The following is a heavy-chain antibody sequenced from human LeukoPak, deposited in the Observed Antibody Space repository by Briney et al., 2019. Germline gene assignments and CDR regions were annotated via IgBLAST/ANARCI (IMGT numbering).Heavy chain of an antibody. V-gene: IGHV4-34*01. J-gene: IGHJ2*01. CDR3: ARGHYSASRKYFDL. Sequence: PSETLSLTCDVYGGSSSGYYWNWIRQPPGKGLEWIGEINHRGSTNDNPSLKSRVIISVDASRYQFSLKLSSVTAADTAVYYCARGHYSASRKYFDLWGSGTLVAVSS. CDR2: INHRGST. D-gene: IGHD2-2*01. CDR1: GGSSSGYY.